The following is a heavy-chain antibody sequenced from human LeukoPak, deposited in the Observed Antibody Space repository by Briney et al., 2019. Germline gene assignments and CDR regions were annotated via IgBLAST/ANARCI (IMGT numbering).Heavy chain of an antibody. D-gene: IGHD6-6*01. J-gene: IGHJ4*02. Sequence: GASVKVSCKASGYTFTSYAMNWVRQAPGQGLGWMGWMNTNSGNPTYAQGFTGRFVFSLDTSVSTAYLQISSLKAEDTAVYYCARSLIAARPTPFDYWGQGTLVTVSS. CDR1: GYTFTSYA. CDR3: ARSLIAARPTPFDY. V-gene: IGHV7-4-1*02. CDR2: MNTNSGNP.